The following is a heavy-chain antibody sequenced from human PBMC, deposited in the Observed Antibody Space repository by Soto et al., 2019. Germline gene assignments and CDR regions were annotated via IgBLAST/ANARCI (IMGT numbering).Heavy chain of an antibody. D-gene: IGHD6-13*01. CDR1: GFTFSSYA. J-gene: IGHJ4*02. CDR3: ALFPGAAAGLDY. V-gene: IGHV3-23*01. CDR2: ISGSGGST. Sequence: GGSLRLSCAASGFTFSSYAMSWVRQAPGKGLEWVSAISGSGGSTCYADSVKGRFTISRDNSKNTLYLQMNSLRAEDTAVYYCALFPGAAAGLDYWGQGTLVTVSS.